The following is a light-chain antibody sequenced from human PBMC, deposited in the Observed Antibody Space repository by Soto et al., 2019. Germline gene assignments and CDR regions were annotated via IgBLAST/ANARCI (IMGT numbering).Light chain of an antibody. CDR2: GAS. CDR1: QSVGSN. Sequence: EIVMTQSPATLSVSPGERATLSCRASQSVGSNLAWYQQKPGQAPRLLIYGASTRATGIPARFSGSGSGTEFTLTISSLQSEDFAVYYCQPAMYTFGQGTKLEIK. CDR3: QPAMYT. V-gene: IGKV3-15*01. J-gene: IGKJ2*01.